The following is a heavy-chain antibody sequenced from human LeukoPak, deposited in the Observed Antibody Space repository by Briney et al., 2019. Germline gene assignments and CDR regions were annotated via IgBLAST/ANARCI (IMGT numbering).Heavy chain of an antibody. J-gene: IGHJ4*02. D-gene: IGHD3-3*01. CDR3: SNVHLRFLEWLYLDY. Sequence: GGSLRLSCAASGFTFDDYTMHWVRQAPGKGLEWVSLISWDGGSTYYADSVKGRFTISRDNSKNSLYLQMNRLRSEHSALYYCSNVHLRFLEWLYLDYLGQGTLVTVSS. CDR1: GFTFDDYT. CDR2: ISWDGGST. V-gene: IGHV3-43D*03.